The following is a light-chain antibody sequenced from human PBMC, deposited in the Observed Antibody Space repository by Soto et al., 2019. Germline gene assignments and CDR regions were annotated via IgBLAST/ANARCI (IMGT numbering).Light chain of an antibody. Sequence: EIVVTQSPATLSVSPGERVTLSCRASQSVSSSLAWYQQRPGQAPRLLIYDTSTRAACVPARFSGSGSGIEFTLTVSRLQSEDSAFYYWQQYFNWPLTWTFGPGTKVQIK. CDR2: DTS. CDR1: QSVSSS. V-gene: IGKV3-15*01. CDR3: QQYFNWPLTWT. J-gene: IGKJ3*01.